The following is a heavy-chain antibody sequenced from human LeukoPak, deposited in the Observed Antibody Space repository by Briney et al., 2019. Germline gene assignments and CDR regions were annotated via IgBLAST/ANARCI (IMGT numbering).Heavy chain of an antibody. J-gene: IGHJ4*02. Sequence: ASVKVSCKASGYTFTSYYMRWVRQAPGQGFEWMGIINPSGGSTSYAQKFQGRVTMTRDMSTSTVYMELSSLRSEDTAVYYCATVGYYYGSGSLDYWGQGTLVTVSS. CDR2: INPSGGST. CDR3: ATVGYYYGSGSLDY. V-gene: IGHV1-46*01. CDR1: GYTFTSYY. D-gene: IGHD3-10*01.